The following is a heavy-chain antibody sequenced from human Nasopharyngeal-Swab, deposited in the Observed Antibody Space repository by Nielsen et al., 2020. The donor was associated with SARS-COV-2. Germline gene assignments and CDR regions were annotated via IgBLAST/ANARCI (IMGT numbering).Heavy chain of an antibody. V-gene: IGHV3-30*18. CDR3: AKANVLFWFGQFKNDGFDI. J-gene: IGHJ3*02. Sequence: GGSLRLSRTASGFSFNNYGMHWVRQAPGKGLEWVAVISYEGSKKFYAESVEGRFTISRDYSKSTLYLQMDSLRTEDTAMYYCAKANVLFWFGQFKNDGFDIWGQGTMVAVSS. CDR1: GFSFNNYG. CDR2: ISYEGSKK. D-gene: IGHD3-10*01.